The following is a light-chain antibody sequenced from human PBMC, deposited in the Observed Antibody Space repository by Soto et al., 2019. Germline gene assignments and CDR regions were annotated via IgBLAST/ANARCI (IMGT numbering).Light chain of an antibody. Sequence: DLLMTQSPSTLSASVGDSVTITCRASQTISNKVAWYQQKPGQAPKLLIYDASTLKSGVPARFSGSGSGTEFTLTISSLQPDDFAAYYCQHYNSYSEAFGQGTKVDIK. CDR3: QHYNSYSEA. J-gene: IGKJ1*01. V-gene: IGKV1-5*01. CDR2: DAS. CDR1: QTISNK.